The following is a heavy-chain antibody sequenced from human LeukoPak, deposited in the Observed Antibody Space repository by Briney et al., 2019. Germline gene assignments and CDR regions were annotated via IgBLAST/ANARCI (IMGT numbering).Heavy chain of an antibody. D-gene: IGHD3-10*01. V-gene: IGHV3-74*01. Sequence: TGGSLRLSCDASGFSLSNHWMHWVRQAPGKGLVWVAHIDPDGSVANYGDSVKGRFTISRDNAKNTLYLQMDSLRAEDTAVYYCARELGREGSAFDVWGQGTMVTVSS. CDR3: ARELGREGSAFDV. J-gene: IGHJ3*01. CDR2: IDPDGSVA. CDR1: GFSLSNHW.